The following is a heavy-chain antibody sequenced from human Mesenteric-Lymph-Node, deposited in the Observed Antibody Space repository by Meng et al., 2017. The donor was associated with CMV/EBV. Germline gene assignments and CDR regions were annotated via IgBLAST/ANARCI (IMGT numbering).Heavy chain of an antibody. V-gene: IGHV3-23*01. Sequence: GESLKISCEASGFTFSSNAMNWVRQAPGKGLEWVSAISGSGGTTYYADSVKGRFTISRDNSKNTLYLQMNSLRAEDTAVYYCARSIGQLVLYYGMDVWGQGTTVTVSS. CDR3: ARSIGQLVLYYGMDV. J-gene: IGHJ6*02. CDR1: GFTFSSNA. D-gene: IGHD6-13*01. CDR2: ISGSGGTT.